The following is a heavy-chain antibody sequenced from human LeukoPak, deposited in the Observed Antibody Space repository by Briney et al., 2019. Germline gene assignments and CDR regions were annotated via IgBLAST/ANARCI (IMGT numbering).Heavy chain of an antibody. V-gene: IGHV4-39*07. CDR1: GGSMSSSSYY. CDR2: VYYSGST. CDR3: ARDRSRVPHSYPPDY. J-gene: IGHJ4*02. Sequence: SETLSLTCSVSGGSMSSSSYYWGWIRQPPGKGLEWIGSVYYSGSTYYNPSLKSRVTISVDTSKNQFSLKLSSVTAADTGVYYCARDRSRVPHSYPPDYWGQGTLVTVSS. D-gene: IGHD5-18*01.